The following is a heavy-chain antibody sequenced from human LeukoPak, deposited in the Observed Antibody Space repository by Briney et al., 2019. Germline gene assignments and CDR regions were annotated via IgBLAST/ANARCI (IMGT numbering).Heavy chain of an antibody. CDR3: ARHYYDSSGYWKEAFDI. Sequence: SETLSLTCTVSGDSISSFYWSWIRQPPGKGLEWIGYISYSGSTNYNPSLKSRVTISVDTSKNQFSLKLTSVTAADTAVYYCARHYYDSSGYWKEAFDIWGQGTMVTVSS. V-gene: IGHV4-59*08. CDR1: GDSISSFY. D-gene: IGHD3-22*01. J-gene: IGHJ3*02. CDR2: ISYSGST.